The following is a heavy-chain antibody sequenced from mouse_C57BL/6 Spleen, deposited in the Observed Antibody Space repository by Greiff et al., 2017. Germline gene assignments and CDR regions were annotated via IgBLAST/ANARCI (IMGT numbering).Heavy chain of an antibody. J-gene: IGHJ3*01. V-gene: IGHV5-16*01. CDR3: ASIYYDYDLAWFAY. Sequence: VESEGGLVQPGSSMKLSCTASGFTFSDYYMAWVRQVPEKGLEWVANINYDGSSTYYLDSLKSRFIISRDNAKNILYLQMSSLKSEDTATYYCASIYYDYDLAWFAYWGQGTLVTVSA. D-gene: IGHD2-4*01. CDR2: INYDGSST. CDR1: GFTFSDYY.